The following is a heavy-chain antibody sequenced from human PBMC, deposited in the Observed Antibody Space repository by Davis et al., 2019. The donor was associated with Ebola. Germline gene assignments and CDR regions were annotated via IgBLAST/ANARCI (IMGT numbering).Heavy chain of an antibody. CDR3: ARTLPGRIVVVPAAFNWFDP. V-gene: IGHV1-46*01. D-gene: IGHD2-2*01. CDR2: INPSGGST. J-gene: IGHJ5*02. CDR1: GYTFTSYY. Sequence: AASVKVSCKASGYTFTSYYIHWVRQAPGQGLEWMGIINPSGGSTNYAQKFQGRVTMTRDTSKNQFSLKLSSVTAADTAVYYCARTLPGRIVVVPAAFNWFDPWGQGTLVTVSS.